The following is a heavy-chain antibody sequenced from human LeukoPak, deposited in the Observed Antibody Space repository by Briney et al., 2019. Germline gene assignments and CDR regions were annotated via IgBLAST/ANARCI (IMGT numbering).Heavy chain of an antibody. CDR3: ARDSQRGYSYAAANYYYYYMDV. CDR2: IYSSGSS. Sequence: SETLSLTCSVSGGSISSYYWNWIRQPAGKGLEWIGRIYSSGSSNYNPPLKSRVTMSVDMSKNQFSLKLSSVTAADTAVYYCARDSQRGYSYAAANYYYYYMDVWGKGTTVTVSS. CDR1: GGSISSYY. J-gene: IGHJ6*03. V-gene: IGHV4-4*07. D-gene: IGHD5-18*01.